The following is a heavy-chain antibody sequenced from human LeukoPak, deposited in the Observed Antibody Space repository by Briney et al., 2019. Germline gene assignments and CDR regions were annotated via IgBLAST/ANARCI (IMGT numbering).Heavy chain of an antibody. J-gene: IGHJ3*02. CDR1: GFTFSDNY. D-gene: IGHD3-22*01. CDR2: ISSSGSI. V-gene: IGHV3-11*04. Sequence: GGSLRLSCAASGFTFSDNYMSWIRQAPGKGLEWVSYISSSGSIYYADSVKGRFTISRDNAKNSLYLQMSSLRAEDTAVYYCARDWRDSSGKFPNDAFDIWGQGTMVTVSS. CDR3: ARDWRDSSGKFPNDAFDI.